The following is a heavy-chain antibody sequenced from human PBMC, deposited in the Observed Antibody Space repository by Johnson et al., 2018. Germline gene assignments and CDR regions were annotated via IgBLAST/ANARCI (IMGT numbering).Heavy chain of an antibody. CDR1: GYSFTSYW. Sequence: VQLVQSGAEVKKPGESLKISCKGSGYSFTSYWIGWVRQMPGKGMEWMGIIYPGDSDTRYSPSFQGQVTISADKSISTAYMQWSSLKSSDTAMYYCAGLLVASTIGSYYGMAVWGQGTTVTVSS. V-gene: IGHV5-51*01. J-gene: IGHJ6*02. CDR2: IYPGDSDT. CDR3: AGLLVASTIGSYYGMAV. D-gene: IGHD5/OR15-5a*01.